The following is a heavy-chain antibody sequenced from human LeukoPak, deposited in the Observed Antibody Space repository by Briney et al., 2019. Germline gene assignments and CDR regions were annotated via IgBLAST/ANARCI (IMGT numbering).Heavy chain of an antibody. CDR3: VITAGPPTDH. CDR1: GITFSDYY. V-gene: IGHV3-11*04. CDR2: ISRGGSPI. J-gene: IGHJ4*01. Sequence: GGSLRLSCTASGITFSDYYMNWIRQAPGKGLEWLSFISRGGSPIYYADSVKGRFTISRDNAKNSLYLHMNSLRVEDTAMYYCVITAGPPTDHGGQGALVTVSS. D-gene: IGHD1-14*01.